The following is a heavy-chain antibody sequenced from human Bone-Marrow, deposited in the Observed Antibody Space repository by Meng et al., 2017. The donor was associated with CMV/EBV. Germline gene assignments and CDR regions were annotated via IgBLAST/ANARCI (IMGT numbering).Heavy chain of an antibody. CDR1: GGSFSGYY. V-gene: IGHV4-34*01. CDR3: ARQVDGYRVDY. J-gene: IGHJ4*02. D-gene: IGHD5-24*01. Sequence: SQTLSLTCAVYGGSFSGYYWSWIRQPPGKGLEWIGSIYHSGSTYYNPSLKSRVTISVDTSKNQFSLKLSSVTAADTAGYYWARQVDGYRVDYWGQGTLVTVSS. CDR2: IYHSGST.